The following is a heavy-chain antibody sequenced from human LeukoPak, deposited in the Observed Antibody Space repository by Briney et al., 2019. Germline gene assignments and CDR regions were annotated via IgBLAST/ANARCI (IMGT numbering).Heavy chain of an antibody. CDR1: GGSISSYY. D-gene: IGHD2-15*01. CDR2: IYYSEST. Sequence: PSETLSLTCTVSGGSISSYYWSWIRQPPGKGLEWIGYIYYSESTNYNPSLKSRVTISVDTSKNQFSLKLSSVTAADTAVYYCARDRLRGPPSEAFDIWGQGTMVTVSS. CDR3: ARDRLRGPPSEAFDI. J-gene: IGHJ3*02. V-gene: IGHV4-59*01.